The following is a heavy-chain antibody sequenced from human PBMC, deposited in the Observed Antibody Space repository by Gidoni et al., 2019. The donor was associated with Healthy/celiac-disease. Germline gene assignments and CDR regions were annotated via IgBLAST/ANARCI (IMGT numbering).Heavy chain of an antibody. J-gene: IGHJ4*02. CDR3: ARGLFSHTYYYDSSGYSPGDY. CDR1: GYTFTSYD. CDR2: MNPNSGNT. D-gene: IGHD3-22*01. Sequence: QVQLVQSGAEVKKPGASVKVSCKASGYTFTSYDINWVRQATGQGVEWMGWMNPNSGNTGYEQKFQGRVTMTRNTSISTAYMELSSLRSEDTAVYYCARGLFSHTYYYDSSGYSPGDYWGQGTLVTVSS. V-gene: IGHV1-8*01.